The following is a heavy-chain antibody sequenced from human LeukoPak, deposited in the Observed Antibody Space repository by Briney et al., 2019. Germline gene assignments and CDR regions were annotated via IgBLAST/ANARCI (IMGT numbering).Heavy chain of an antibody. V-gene: IGHV3-74*01. D-gene: IGHD5-18*01. CDR3: ARDRDVDTAMDP. CDR1: GFTFSSYW. Sequence: GGSLRLSCAASGFTFSSYWMHWVRQAPGKGLVWVSRINGDGSSTSYADSVKGRFTISRDNAKNTLYLQMNSLRAEDTAVYYCARDRDVDTAMDPWGQGTLVTVSS. CDR2: INGDGSST. J-gene: IGHJ5*02.